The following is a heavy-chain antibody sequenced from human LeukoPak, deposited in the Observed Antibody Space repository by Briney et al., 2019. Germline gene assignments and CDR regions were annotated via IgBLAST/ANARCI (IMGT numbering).Heavy chain of an antibody. V-gene: IGHV4-59*01. D-gene: IGHD3-3*01. Sequence: PSETLSLTCTVSGGSISSYYWSWIRQPPGEGLEWIGYIYYSGSTNYNPSLKSRVTISVDTSKNQFSLKLSSVTAADTAVYYCARGSIFGVVIGEIDYWGQGTLVTVSS. J-gene: IGHJ4*02. CDR2: IYYSGST. CDR1: GGSISSYY. CDR3: ARGSIFGVVIGEIDY.